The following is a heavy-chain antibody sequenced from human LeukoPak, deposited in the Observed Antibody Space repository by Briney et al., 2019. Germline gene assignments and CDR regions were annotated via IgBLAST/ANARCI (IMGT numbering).Heavy chain of an antibody. Sequence: PGGSLRLSCAASGFTFSSNGMHWVRQAPGKGLEWVAVISYDGSNKYYADSVKGRFTISRDNSKNTLYLQMNSLRAEDTAVYYCAKDRTNYYDSSGYLVYWGQGTLVTVSS. CDR1: GFTFSSNG. V-gene: IGHV3-30*18. CDR2: ISYDGSNK. D-gene: IGHD3-22*01. J-gene: IGHJ4*02. CDR3: AKDRTNYYDSSGYLVY.